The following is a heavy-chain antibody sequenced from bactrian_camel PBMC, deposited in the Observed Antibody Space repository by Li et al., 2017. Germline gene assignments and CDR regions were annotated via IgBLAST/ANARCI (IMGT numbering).Heavy chain of an antibody. CDR2: IDSEGSA. Sequence: VQLVESGGGLVQAGGSLNLSCAATGYTGGNDCMGWLRQVPGNEREGIAAIDSEGSASYADSVKGRFTISKDNAKNTLYLLKNSLKPEDTAMYYCAAARTVYAGDVLGKNQYEYWGQGTQVTVS. V-gene: IGHV3S55*01. D-gene: IGHD3*01. CDR3: AAARTVYAGDVLGKNQYEY. J-gene: IGHJ4*01. CDR1: GYTGGNDC.